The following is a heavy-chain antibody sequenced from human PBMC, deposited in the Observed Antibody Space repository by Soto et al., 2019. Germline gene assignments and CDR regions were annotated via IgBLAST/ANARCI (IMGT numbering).Heavy chain of an antibody. V-gene: IGHV1-69*01. CDR2: IIPLFGTP. CDR1: GGTFSNYA. CDR3: ARGWETVGTTTPFAY. J-gene: IGHJ4*02. Sequence: QVQLVQSGAEVKKPGSSVKVSCKASGGTFSNYAINWVRQAPGQGLEWMGGIIPLFGTPNYAQKFQGRVTFTAHQSTSTAYMELRSLRSDDTAVYYCARGWETVGTTTPFAYWGPGTLVTVSS. D-gene: IGHD1-26*01.